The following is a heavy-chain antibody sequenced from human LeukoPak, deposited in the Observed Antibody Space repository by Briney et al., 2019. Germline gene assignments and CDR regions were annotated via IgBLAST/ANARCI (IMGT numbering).Heavy chain of an antibody. CDR1: GFTFSHYG. V-gene: IGHV3-33*06. CDR2: IWSDGTDK. Sequence: PGGPLRLSCATSGFTFSHYGMHWVRQAPGKGLEWVAVIWSDGTDKYYGDSVKGRFTISRDNSKKTVYLQMNSLRVEDTAVYYRAKDAQRGFDFSNSLESWGQGTLVTVSS. J-gene: IGHJ4*02. D-gene: IGHD4-11*01. CDR3: AKDAQRGFDFSNSLES.